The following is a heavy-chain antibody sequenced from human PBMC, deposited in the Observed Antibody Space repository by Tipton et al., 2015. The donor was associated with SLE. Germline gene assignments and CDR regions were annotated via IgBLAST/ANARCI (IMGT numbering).Heavy chain of an antibody. CDR3: ASSPGVTLFRVVTYFDL. CDR1: GGSISLHY. D-gene: IGHD3-3*01. V-gene: IGHV4-59*11. J-gene: IGHJ4*02. CDR2: IYDSGST. Sequence: TLSLTCSVSGGSISLHYWSWIRQPPGKGLEWIGYIYDSGSTNYNPSLKSRVTISVDTSRNQFSLRLSSVTAADTAVYYCASSPGVTLFRVVTYFDLWGQGILVTVSS.